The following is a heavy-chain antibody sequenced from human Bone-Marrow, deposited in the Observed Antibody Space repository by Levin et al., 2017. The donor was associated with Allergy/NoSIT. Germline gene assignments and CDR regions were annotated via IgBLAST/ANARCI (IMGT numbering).Heavy chain of an antibody. J-gene: IGHJ3*01. D-gene: IGHD2-8*01. Sequence: GASVKVSCAASGFSFSTYGMIWVRQAPGKGLEWISYISARRTTIYYADSVKGRFTISRDDAKNSLYLQMNSLRAEDTAVYYCARDEEAYGDAFDVWGQGTRVTVSS. V-gene: IGHV3-48*01. CDR2: ISARRTTI. CDR1: GFSFSTYG. CDR3: ARDEEAYGDAFDV.